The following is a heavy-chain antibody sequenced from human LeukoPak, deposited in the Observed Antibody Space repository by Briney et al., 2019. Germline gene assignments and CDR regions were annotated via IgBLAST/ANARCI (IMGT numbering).Heavy chain of an antibody. V-gene: IGHV3-7*03. J-gene: IGHJ1*01. Sequence: PGGSLRLSCAASEFIFSSYWMNWVRQAPGKGLEWVANIKQDGSEQYYVDSVKGRFTVSRDNAKNSLYLQMNSLRAEDTAVYYCAKDRYGSAEYFQHWGQGTLVTVSS. D-gene: IGHD3-10*01. CDR2: IKQDGSEQ. CDR1: EFIFSSYW. CDR3: AKDRYGSAEYFQH.